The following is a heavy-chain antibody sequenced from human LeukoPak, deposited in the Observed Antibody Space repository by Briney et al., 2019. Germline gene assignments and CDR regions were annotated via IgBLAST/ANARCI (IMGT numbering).Heavy chain of an antibody. J-gene: IGHJ4*02. CDR2: IDWDDDK. Sequence: ESGPTLVSPTQTLTLTCTFSGFSLTTSGMCVSWIRQPPGKALEWLARIDWDDDKYYSTSLKTRLTISKDTSKNQVVLTMTNMDPVDTATYYCARMITLSNGRYSSKTLDYWGQGTLVTVSS. D-gene: IGHD5-18*01. CDR3: ARMITLSNGRYSSKTLDY. V-gene: IGHV2-70*11. CDR1: GFSLTTSGMC.